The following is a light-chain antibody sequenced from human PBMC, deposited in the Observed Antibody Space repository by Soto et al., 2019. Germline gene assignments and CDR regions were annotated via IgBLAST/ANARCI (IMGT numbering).Light chain of an antibody. CDR1: ATVGAY. CDR3: HQYGDTPQT. CDR2: DAS. V-gene: IGKV3-20*01. Sequence: VLTQSPGTLSLSPGERATLSCRASATVGAYLAWYQHKRGQPPRLLIRDASPRATGVPARFRGSGSGTIFTLAINSLGPQDSALYLCHQYGDTPQTLGRGTKLEIK. J-gene: IGKJ2*01.